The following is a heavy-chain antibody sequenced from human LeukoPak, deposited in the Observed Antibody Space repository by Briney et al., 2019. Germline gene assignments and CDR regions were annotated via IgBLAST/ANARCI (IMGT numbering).Heavy chain of an antibody. CDR2: ISGSGSIT. Sequence: GGSLRLSCEASGFTFSTYAMSWVRQAPGKGLEWVSGISGSGSITYYADSVKGRFTISRDNSKSTLSLEMSSPRAEDTAVYYCAREDYGDYGADWYFDLWGRGTLVTVSS. CDR1: GFTFSTYA. J-gene: IGHJ2*01. D-gene: IGHD4-17*01. CDR3: AREDYGDYGADWYFDL. V-gene: IGHV3-23*01.